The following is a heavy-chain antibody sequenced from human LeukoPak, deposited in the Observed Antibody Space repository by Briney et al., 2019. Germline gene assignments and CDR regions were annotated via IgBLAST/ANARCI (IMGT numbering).Heavy chain of an antibody. CDR3: ARDTGKSGYPDY. J-gene: IGHJ4*02. V-gene: IGHV4-4*07. Sequence: PETLSLTCTVSGGSISSYYWSWIRQPAGKAPEWIGRIYSSGIINYNPSLKSRVTMSLDNSKNQLSLKLSYVTAADTAVYYCARDTGKSGYPDYWGQGTLVTVSS. CDR2: IYSSGII. D-gene: IGHD3-3*01. CDR1: GGSISSYY.